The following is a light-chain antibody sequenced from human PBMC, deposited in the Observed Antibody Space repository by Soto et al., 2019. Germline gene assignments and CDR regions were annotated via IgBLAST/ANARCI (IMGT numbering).Light chain of an antibody. J-gene: IGKJ4*01. CDR3: QQYDNLPS. V-gene: IGKV1-33*01. CDR2: DAS. Sequence: DIQMTQSPSSLSASVGYRVTLTCHASQDISNYLNWYQKQPGKAPKLLIYDASKLKIGVPSRFRGSGSGTDFSLTITSLQPEDIGTYYCQQYDNLPSFGGGTKVDIK. CDR1: QDISNY.